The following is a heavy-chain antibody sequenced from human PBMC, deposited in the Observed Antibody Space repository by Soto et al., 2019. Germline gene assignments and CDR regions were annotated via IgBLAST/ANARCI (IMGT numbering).Heavy chain of an antibody. Sequence: SDTLSLTCAFYRGSFLGYYWSWIRQPPGKGLEWIGEINHSGSTIYNPSLKSRVTISVDTSKNQFSLKLSSVTAADTAVYYCARGFSREYSSSWYYYYYGMDVWGQGTTVTVS. D-gene: IGHD6-13*01. V-gene: IGHV4-34*01. CDR1: RGSFLGYY. J-gene: IGHJ6*02. CDR3: ARGFSREYSSSWYYYYYGMDV. CDR2: INHSGST.